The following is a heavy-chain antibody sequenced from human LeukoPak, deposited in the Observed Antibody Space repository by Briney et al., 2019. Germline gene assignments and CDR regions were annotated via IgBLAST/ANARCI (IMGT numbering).Heavy chain of an antibody. D-gene: IGHD3-16*01. Sequence: ASVKVSCKASGYTFTSYAMHWVRQAPGQSLEWMGWINAGNGNTKYSQKFQGRVTITRDTSASTAYMELSSLRSEDTAVYYCARDGRFPFGMDVWGQGTTVTVSS. CDR3: ARDGRFPFGMDV. CDR1: GYTFTSYA. CDR2: INAGNGNT. V-gene: IGHV1-3*01. J-gene: IGHJ6*02.